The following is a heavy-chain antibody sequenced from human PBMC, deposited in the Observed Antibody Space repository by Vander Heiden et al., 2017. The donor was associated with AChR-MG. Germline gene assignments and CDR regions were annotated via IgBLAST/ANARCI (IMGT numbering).Heavy chain of an antibody. Sequence: EVQLLESGGGLVQPGGSLRLSCAASGFTFSSYAMSGVRQAPGKVREWVSAISGSGGSTYYADSVKGRFTISRDNSKNTLYLQMNSLRAEDTAVYYCAKGGLYNWNDVSYYYYGMDVWGQGTTVTVSS. V-gene: IGHV3-23*01. CDR1: GFTFSSYA. CDR2: ISGSGGST. J-gene: IGHJ6*02. D-gene: IGHD1-1*01. CDR3: AKGGLYNWNDVSYYYYGMDV.